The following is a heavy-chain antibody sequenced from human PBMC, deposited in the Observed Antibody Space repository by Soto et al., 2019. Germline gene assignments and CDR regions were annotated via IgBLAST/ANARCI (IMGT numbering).Heavy chain of an antibody. CDR3: ASAGGYYYGSGSYYRSPYYFDY. Sequence: TSETLSLTCTVTGDSISSRSYYWGWIRQPPGKGLEWIGYIYYSGSTNYNPSLKSRVTISVDTSKNQFSLKLSSVTAADTAVYYCASAGGYYYGSGSYYRSPYYFDYWGQGTLVTVSS. CDR1: GDSISSRSYY. V-gene: IGHV4-61*05. J-gene: IGHJ4*02. D-gene: IGHD3-10*01. CDR2: IYYSGST.